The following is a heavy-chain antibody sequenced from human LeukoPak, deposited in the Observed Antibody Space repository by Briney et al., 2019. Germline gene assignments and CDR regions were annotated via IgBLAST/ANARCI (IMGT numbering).Heavy chain of an antibody. CDR3: ARDEYYGDYKD. Sequence: SETLSLTCTVSGGSISSGDYYWSWIRQPPGRGLEWIGYIYYSGSTYYNPSLRSRVTISVDTSKNQFSLKLSSVTAADTAVYYCARDEYYGDYKDWGQGTLVTVSS. D-gene: IGHD4-17*01. CDR1: GGSISSGDYY. J-gene: IGHJ4*02. V-gene: IGHV4-30-4*01. CDR2: IYYSGST.